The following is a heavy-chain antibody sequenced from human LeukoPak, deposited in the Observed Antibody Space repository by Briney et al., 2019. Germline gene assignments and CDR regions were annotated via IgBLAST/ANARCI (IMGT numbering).Heavy chain of an antibody. D-gene: IGHD3-3*01. Sequence: GGSLRLSCAASGFTFSSYGMHWVRQAPGKGLEWVAVISYDGSNKYYADSVKGRFTISRDNSKNTLYLQMNSLRAEDTAVYYCAKVQTIFGVGGGYYFDYWGQGTLVTVSS. CDR1: GFTFSSYG. CDR2: ISYDGSNK. J-gene: IGHJ4*02. CDR3: AKVQTIFGVGGGYYFDY. V-gene: IGHV3-30*18.